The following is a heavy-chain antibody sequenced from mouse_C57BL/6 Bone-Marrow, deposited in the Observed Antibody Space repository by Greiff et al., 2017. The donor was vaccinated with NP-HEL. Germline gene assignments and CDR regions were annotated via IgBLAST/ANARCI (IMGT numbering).Heavy chain of an antibody. CDR1: GFTFSDYG. J-gene: IGHJ2*01. CDR2: ISSGSSTI. D-gene: IGHD2-5*01. V-gene: IGHV5-17*01. Sequence: DVKLVESGGGLVKPGGSLKLSCAASGFTFSDYGMHWVRQAPEKGLEWVAYISSGSSTIYYADTVKGRFTISRDNAKNTLFLQMTSLRSEDTAMYYCARGGYSTSYFDYWGQGTTLTVSS. CDR3: ARGGYSTSYFDY.